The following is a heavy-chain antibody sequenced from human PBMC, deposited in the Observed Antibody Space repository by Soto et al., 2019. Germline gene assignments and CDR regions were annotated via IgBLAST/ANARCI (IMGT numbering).Heavy chain of an antibody. V-gene: IGHV1-3*01. CDR3: ARTMVRGVISSLAY. CDR2: INAGNWNT. D-gene: IGHD3-10*01. CDR1: GYTFSNFA. Sequence: ASVKVSCTASGYTFSNFARHWVRQDPGQRLEWMGSINAGNWNTKYSQKFQGRVTITRDTSASTAYMELSSLRSEDTAVYYCARTMVRGVISSLAYWGQGTLVTVSS. J-gene: IGHJ4*02.